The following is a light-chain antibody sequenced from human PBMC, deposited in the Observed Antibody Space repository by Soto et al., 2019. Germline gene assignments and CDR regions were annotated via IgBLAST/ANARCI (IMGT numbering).Light chain of an antibody. CDR3: QQFDSVPCT. CDR2: DAS. Sequence: DIQMTQSPSSLSVSVGDRVTITCQASQDINNYLIWYQHKPGKAPKLLIYDASTLGTGVSSRFSGGGSGTHFTFTISSLQPEDIATYYCQQFDSVPCTFGQGTKLELK. CDR1: QDINNY. V-gene: IGKV1-33*01. J-gene: IGKJ2*02.